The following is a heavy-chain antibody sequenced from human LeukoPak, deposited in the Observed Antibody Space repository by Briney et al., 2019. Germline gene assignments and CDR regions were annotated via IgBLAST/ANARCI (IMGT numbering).Heavy chain of an antibody. V-gene: IGHV3-23*01. D-gene: IGHD3-10*01. CDR3: AKGQRTVLLWFGELFIDY. CDR1: GFTFSSYA. J-gene: IGHJ4*02. Sequence: GGSLRLSCAASGFTFSSYAMSWVRQARGKGLEWVSAISGSGGSTYYADSVKGRFTISRDNSKNTLYLQMNSLRAEDTAVYYCAKGQRTVLLWFGELFIDYWGQGTLVTVSS. CDR2: ISGSGGST.